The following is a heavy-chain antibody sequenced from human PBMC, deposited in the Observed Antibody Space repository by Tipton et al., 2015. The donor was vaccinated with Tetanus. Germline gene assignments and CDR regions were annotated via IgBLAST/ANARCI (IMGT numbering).Heavy chain of an antibody. CDR3: ARDQARGARGWNYFDY. V-gene: IGHV4-31*03. CDR2: IYNSGST. J-gene: IGHJ4*02. CDR1: GGSISSGGYY. D-gene: IGHD1-26*01. Sequence: TLSLTCTVSGGSISSGGYYWSGIRQHPGKGLEWIGDIYNSGSTYHNPSLKSRVTILVDTSKNQFSLKLNSVTAADTAVYYCARDQARGARGWNYFDYWGQGSLVTVSS.